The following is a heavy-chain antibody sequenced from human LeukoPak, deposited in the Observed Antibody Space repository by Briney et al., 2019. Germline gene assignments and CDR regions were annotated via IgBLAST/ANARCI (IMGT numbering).Heavy chain of an antibody. CDR1: GGTFSSYA. D-gene: IGHD3-22*01. J-gene: IGHJ1*01. V-gene: IGHV1-69*04. Sequence: SVKVSCKASGGTFSSYAISWVRQAPGQGLEWMGRIIPILGIANYAQKFQGRVTITADKSTSTAYMELSSLRSEDTAVYYCARDMDSSGYYYFSPSAEYFQHWGQGTLVTVSS. CDR2: IIPILGIA. CDR3: ARDMDSSGYYYFSPSAEYFQH.